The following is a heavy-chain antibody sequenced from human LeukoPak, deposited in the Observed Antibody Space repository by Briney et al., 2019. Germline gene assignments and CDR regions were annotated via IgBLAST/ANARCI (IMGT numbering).Heavy chain of an antibody. V-gene: IGHV1-3*01. CDR3: ARGPYSNYWFDP. J-gene: IGHJ5*02. CDR1: GYTFTSYA. D-gene: IGHD4-11*01. CDR2: INAGNGDT. Sequence: ASVKVSCKTSGYTFTSYAMHWVRLAPGQRLEWMGWINAGNGDTKYSQKFQDRVTVTRDTSASTAYMELSSLRSEDTAVYFCARGPYSNYWFDPWGQGTLVTVSS.